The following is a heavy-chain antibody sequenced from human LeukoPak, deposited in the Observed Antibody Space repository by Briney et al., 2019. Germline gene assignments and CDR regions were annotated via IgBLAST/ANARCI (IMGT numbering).Heavy chain of an antibody. D-gene: IGHD2-8*02. V-gene: IGHV4-4*02. CDR1: GGSISSSNW. J-gene: IGHJ3*02. CDR2: IYHSGST. CDR3: ARENVVSHDAFDI. Sequence: PSGTLSLTCAVSGGSISSSNWWSWVRQPPGKGLEWIGEIYHSGSTYYNPSLKSRVTISVDTSKNQFSLKLSSVTAADTAVYYCARENVVSHDAFDIWGQGTMVTVSS.